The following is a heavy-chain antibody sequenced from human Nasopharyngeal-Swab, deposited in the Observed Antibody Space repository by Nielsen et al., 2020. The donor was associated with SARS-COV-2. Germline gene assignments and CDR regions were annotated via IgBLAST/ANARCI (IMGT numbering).Heavy chain of an antibody. D-gene: IGHD1-26*01. J-gene: IGHJ6*03. CDR3: ARIAGRGSIYYYYMDV. CDR2: ISGSGSYV. Sequence: GESLKISCVGSGFTFNSYSMIWVRQVPGEGLEWVSSISGSGSYVYYADSVKGRFTISKDSAKNSLYLQMNSLRAEDTAVYFCARIAGRGSIYYYYMDVWGTGTTVTVSS. CDR1: GFTFNSYS. V-gene: IGHV3-21*01.